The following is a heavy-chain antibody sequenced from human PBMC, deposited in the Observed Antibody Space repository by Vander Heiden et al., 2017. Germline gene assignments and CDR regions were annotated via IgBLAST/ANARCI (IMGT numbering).Heavy chain of an antibody. D-gene: IGHD3-22*01. J-gene: IGHJ4*02. V-gene: IGHV3-23*01. CDR2: ISGSGGST. Sequence: EVQLLESGVGLVQPGGPLRLPCAPSGFPFRSHAMSWVRQAPGKVLGWVSAISGSGGSTYYADSVKGRFTIARDNSKNTLYLKMNSLRAEDTAVYYCAKGGYYYDSSGYYYWGQGTLVTVSS. CDR1: GFPFRSHA. CDR3: AKGGYYYDSSGYYY.